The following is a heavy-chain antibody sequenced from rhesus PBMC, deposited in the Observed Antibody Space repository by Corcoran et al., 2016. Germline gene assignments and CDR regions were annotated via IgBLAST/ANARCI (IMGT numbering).Heavy chain of an antibody. D-gene: IGHD1-44*01. CDR1: GSSISRSS. V-gene: IGHV4S2*01. CDR3: ARAGRATDFDF. J-gene: IGHJ4*01. Sequence: QVQLQESGPGLVKPSATLPLPCAVPGSSISRSSWSWIRPAPGKGLEWIGRLAGSSGSADNSPSLRSRVAISIDTSKNQVSLNLVSVTAADTAVYYCARAGRATDFDFWGQGVLVTVSS. CDR2: LAGSSGSA.